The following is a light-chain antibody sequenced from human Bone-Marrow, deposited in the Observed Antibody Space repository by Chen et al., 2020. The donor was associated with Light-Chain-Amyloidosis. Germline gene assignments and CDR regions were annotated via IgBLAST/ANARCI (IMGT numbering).Light chain of an antibody. CDR2: DDS. J-gene: IGLJ3*02. Sequence: SYVLTQPSSVSVAPGQTATIACGGNTIGSTIVHWYQQTPAQAPLLVVYDDSDQPSGILERCSGSHSGSTATLNRSRVGDGDEGGYYCHVWDRSSNRRMFGGGTTLTVL. CDR1: TIGSTI. CDR3: HVWDRSSNRRM. V-gene: IGLV3-21*02.